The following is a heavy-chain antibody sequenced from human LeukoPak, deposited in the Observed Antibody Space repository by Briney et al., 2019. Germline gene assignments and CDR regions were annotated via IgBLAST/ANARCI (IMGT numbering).Heavy chain of an antibody. V-gene: IGHV4-34*01. CDR3: ASSYYDTVGFSPFDY. J-gene: IGHJ4*02. CDR2: VNDSGSA. D-gene: IGHD3-22*01. CDR1: GGSFSGYY. Sequence: SETLSLTCAVYGGSFSGYYWSWIRQTPLKGLQWLGQVNDSGSANYNPSLRSRVTMSVDTSKNQFSMKLTSVTAADTAVYFCASSYYDTVGFSPFDYWGQGTLVTVSS.